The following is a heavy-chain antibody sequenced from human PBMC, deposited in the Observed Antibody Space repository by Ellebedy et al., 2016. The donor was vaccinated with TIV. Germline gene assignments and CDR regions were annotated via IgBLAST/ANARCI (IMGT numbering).Heavy chain of an antibody. CDR1: GYTFTSYA. V-gene: IGHV1-3*01. J-gene: IGHJ4*02. D-gene: IGHD1-26*01. CDR3: ARVKWELPFDY. CDR2: INAGNGNT. Sequence: AASVKVSCKASGYTFTSYAMHWVRQPPGQRLEWMGWINAGNGNTKYSQKFQGRVTITRDTSASTAYMELSSLRSEDTAVYYCARVKWELPFDYWGQGTLVTVSS.